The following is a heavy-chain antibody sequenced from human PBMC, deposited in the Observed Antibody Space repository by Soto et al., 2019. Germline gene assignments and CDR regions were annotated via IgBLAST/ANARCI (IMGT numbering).Heavy chain of an antibody. CDR2: IYHSGST. V-gene: IGHV4-30-2*06. J-gene: IGHJ5*02. CDR3: ARVPSP. Sequence: PSETLSLTCTVSGDSISTDYWSWIRQSPGKGLEWIGYIYHSGSTYYNPSLKSRVTISVDRSKNQFSLKLSSVTAADTAVYYCARVPSPWGQGTLVTVSS. CDR1: GDSISTDY.